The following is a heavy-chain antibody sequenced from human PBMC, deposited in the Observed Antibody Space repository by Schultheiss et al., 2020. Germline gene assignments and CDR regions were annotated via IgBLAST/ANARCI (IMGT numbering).Heavy chain of an antibody. CDR2: IRSKAYGGTT. D-gene: IGHD3-16*01. J-gene: IGHJ4*02. CDR1: GFTFSNAW. V-gene: IGHV3-49*04. CDR3: TRGEGAQAY. Sequence: GGSLRLSCAASGFTFSNAWMNWVRQAPGKGLEWVGFIRSKAYGGTTEYAASVKGRFAISRDDSKSIAYLQMNSLKTEDTAVYYCTRGEGAQAYWGQGTLVTVYS.